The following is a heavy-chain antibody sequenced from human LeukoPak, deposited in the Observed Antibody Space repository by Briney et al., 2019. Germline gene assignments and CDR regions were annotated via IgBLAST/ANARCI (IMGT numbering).Heavy chain of an antibody. CDR2: ISGSGGST. CDR3: AKSGEMATPYGYYYYYGMDV. V-gene: IGHV3-23*01. Sequence: QPGGSLRLSCAASGFTFSSYAMSWVRQAPGKGLEWVSAISGSGGSTYYADSVKGRFTISRDNSKNTLYLQMNSLRAEDTAVYYCAKSGEMATPYGYYYYYGMDVWGQGTTVTVSS. D-gene: IGHD5-24*01. CDR1: GFTFSSYA. J-gene: IGHJ6*02.